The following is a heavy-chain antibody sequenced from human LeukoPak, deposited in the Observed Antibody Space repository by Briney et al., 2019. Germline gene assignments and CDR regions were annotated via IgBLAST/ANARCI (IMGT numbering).Heavy chain of an antibody. CDR3: ARDRYQSDFDY. CDR1: GFTFNSYA. V-gene: IGHV3-30-3*01. Sequence: GGSLRLSCAASGFTFNSYAMHWVRQAPGRGLEWVAVISYDGNNKYYADSVKGRFTISRDNSKNTLYLQMNSLGADDTAVYYCARDRYQSDFDYWGQGTLVTVSS. CDR2: ISYDGNNK. J-gene: IGHJ4*02. D-gene: IGHD2-2*01.